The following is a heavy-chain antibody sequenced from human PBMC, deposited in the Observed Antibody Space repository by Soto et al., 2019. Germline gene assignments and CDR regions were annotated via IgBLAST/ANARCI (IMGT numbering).Heavy chain of an antibody. CDR2: ISSSSSTI. Sequence: GGSLRLSCAASGFTFSSYSMNWVRQAPGKGLEWVSYISSSSSTIYYADSVKGRFTISRDNAKNSLYLQMNSLRAEDTAVYYCARVYDSSFWYYYGMDVWGQGTTVTVSS. V-gene: IGHV3-48*01. J-gene: IGHJ6*02. CDR1: GFTFSSYS. D-gene: IGHD3-22*01. CDR3: ARVYDSSFWYYYGMDV.